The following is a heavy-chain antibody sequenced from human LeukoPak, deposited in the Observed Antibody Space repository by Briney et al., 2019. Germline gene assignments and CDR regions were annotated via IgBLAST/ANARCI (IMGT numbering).Heavy chain of an antibody. Sequence: GGSLRLSCAASGFTFSSYSTNWVRQAPGKGLEWVSSISSSSSNIYYADSVKGRFTISRDNAKNSLYLQMNSLRAEDTAVYYCARDTYCGGDCYSNYFDYWGQGTLVTVSS. CDR1: GFTFSSYS. D-gene: IGHD2-21*02. CDR3: ARDTYCGGDCYSNYFDY. CDR2: ISSSSSNI. J-gene: IGHJ4*02. V-gene: IGHV3-21*01.